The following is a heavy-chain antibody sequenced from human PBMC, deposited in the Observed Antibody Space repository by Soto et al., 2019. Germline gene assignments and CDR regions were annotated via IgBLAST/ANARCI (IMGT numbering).Heavy chain of an antibody. D-gene: IGHD4-17*01. CDR2: VYYSGTT. CDR1: GGSVSDKTYY. Sequence: PSETLSLTCSVSGGSVSDKTYYWSWIRQPPGKRLEWIGYVYYSGTTNYNPSLKSRVTISVDLSKNRFSLRLSSVTTADTALYYCARTTAVPNTLRSRYFFDYWGPATLVTVSS. CDR3: ARTTAVPNTLRSRYFFDY. J-gene: IGHJ4*02. V-gene: IGHV4-61*01.